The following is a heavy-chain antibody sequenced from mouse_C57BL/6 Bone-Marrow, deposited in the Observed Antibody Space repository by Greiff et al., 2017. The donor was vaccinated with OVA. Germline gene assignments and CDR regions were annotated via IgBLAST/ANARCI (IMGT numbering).Heavy chain of an antibody. CDR3: ARGGYDVGDYFDY. Sequence: QVQLQQPGTELVKPGASVKLSCKASGYSFTSYWMHWVKQRPGQGLEWIGNINPSNGGTNYNEKFKSKATLTVDKSSSTAYMQLSSLTSEDSAVYYCARGGYDVGDYFDYWGQGTTLTVSS. CDR1: GYSFTSYW. CDR2: INPSNGGT. J-gene: IGHJ2*01. D-gene: IGHD2-2*01. V-gene: IGHV1-53*01.